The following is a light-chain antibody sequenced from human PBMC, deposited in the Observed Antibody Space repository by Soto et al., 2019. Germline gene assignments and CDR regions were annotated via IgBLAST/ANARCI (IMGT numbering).Light chain of an antibody. Sequence: EIVLTQSPATLSLSPGERATLSCRASQSVSSYLAWYQQKPGQAPRLLIYDASNRATGIPARFSGSGSGTDFTLTINRLEPEDFAVYYCQQYGRSPLTFGGGTKVDIK. CDR3: QQYGRSPLT. V-gene: IGKV3-11*01. J-gene: IGKJ4*01. CDR2: DAS. CDR1: QSVSSY.